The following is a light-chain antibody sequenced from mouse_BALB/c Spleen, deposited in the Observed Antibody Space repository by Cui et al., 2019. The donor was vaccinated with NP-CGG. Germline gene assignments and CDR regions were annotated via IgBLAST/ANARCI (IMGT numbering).Light chain of an antibody. CDR1: TGAVTTSNY. V-gene: IGLV1*01. CDR3: ALWYSNHWV. CDR2: GTN. J-gene: IGLJ1*01. Sequence: QAVVTLESALTTSPGETVTLTCRSSTGAVTTSNYANWVQEKPDHLFTVLIGGTNNRAPGVPARFSGSLIGDKAALTITGAQTEDEAIYFCALWYSNHWVFGGGTKVTVL.